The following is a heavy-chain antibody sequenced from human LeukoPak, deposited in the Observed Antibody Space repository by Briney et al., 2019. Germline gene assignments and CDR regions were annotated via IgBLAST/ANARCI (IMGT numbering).Heavy chain of an antibody. CDR1: GYTFTSHD. Sequence: ASVKVSCKASGYTFTSHDTNWVRQATGQGLEWMGFMTPNGGNTGYAQHFQGRITLTRNTAISTAYMELSSLTSEDTAIYYCARGDYWGQGTLVTVSS. CDR2: MTPNGGNT. V-gene: IGHV1-8*03. J-gene: IGHJ4*02. CDR3: ARGDY.